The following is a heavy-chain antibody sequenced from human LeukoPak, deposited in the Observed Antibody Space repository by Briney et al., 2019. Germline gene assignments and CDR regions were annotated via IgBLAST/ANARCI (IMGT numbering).Heavy chain of an antibody. CDR1: GGSISSSHYY. D-gene: IGHD3-10*01. J-gene: IGHJ6*03. V-gene: IGHV4-39*01. CDR3: ARQISDYYYYYIXX. Sequence: PSETLSLTCTVSGGSISSSHYYWGWIRQTPGKGLEWIGTIYYSGTTYYNPPLESRATISEDTSKNQFSLTLRSVTAADTAVYYCARQISDYYYYYIXXWGKXTTXT. CDR2: IYYSGTT.